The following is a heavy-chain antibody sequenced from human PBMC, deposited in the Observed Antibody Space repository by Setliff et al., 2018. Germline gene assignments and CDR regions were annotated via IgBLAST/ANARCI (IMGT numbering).Heavy chain of an antibody. Sequence: LSCAASGFSFSDYYMMWIRQAPGKGLEWVSYISNDAYTIHYADSMKGRLTISRDNSKNSVFLQMNSLRVEDTAVYYCARVHYETSTYSPTLFDHWGQGALVTVSS. CDR1: GFSFSDYY. CDR3: ARVHYETSTYSPTLFDH. D-gene: IGHD3-22*01. J-gene: IGHJ4*02. CDR2: ISNDAYTI. V-gene: IGHV3-11*01.